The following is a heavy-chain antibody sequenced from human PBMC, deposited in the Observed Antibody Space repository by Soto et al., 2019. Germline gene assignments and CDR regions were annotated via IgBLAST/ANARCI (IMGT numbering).Heavy chain of an antibody. Sequence: GASVKVSCKASGVTLNRQDMRWVRQAPGPGLAWMGGIIPMFGTPHYAEKSQDRVTKTADESTGRAYWELSSRTSEDTAVYYRATSEGRDSYSLDYWGPGTQVTVSS. V-gene: IGHV1-69*13. CDR1: GVTLNRQD. CDR2: IIPMFGTP. D-gene: IGHD1-26*01. CDR3: ATSEGRDSYSLDY. J-gene: IGHJ4*02.